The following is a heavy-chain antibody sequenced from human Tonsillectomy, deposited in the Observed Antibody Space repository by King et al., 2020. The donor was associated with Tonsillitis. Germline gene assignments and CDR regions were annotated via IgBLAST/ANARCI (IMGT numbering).Heavy chain of an antibody. Sequence: VQLVESGGGVVQPGRSLRLSCAASGFTFSSYAMHWVRQAPGKGLEWVAIISYDGSNKYYADSVKGRFAISRDNSKNTLYLQMHSLRAEDTAVYYCAKTVDCSGGSCPPTSYSYYAMDVWGRGTTVTVPS. CDR2: ISYDGSNK. V-gene: IGHV3-30*18. J-gene: IGHJ6*02. CDR3: AKTVDCSGGSCPPTSYSYYAMDV. D-gene: IGHD2-15*01. CDR1: GFTFSSYA.